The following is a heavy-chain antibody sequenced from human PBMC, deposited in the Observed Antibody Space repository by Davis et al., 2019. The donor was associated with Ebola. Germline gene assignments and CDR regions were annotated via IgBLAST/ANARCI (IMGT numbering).Heavy chain of an antibody. CDR3: ARERALGYCSSTSCYRDGMDV. D-gene: IGHD2-2*02. CDR2: IYHSGST. V-gene: IGHV4-4*02. CDR1: GGSISSSNW. J-gene: IGHJ6*02. Sequence: MPSETLSLTCAVSGGSISSSNWWSWVRQPPGKGLAWIGEIYHSGSTNYNPSLKSRVTISVDKSKNQFSLKLSSVTAADTAVYYCARERALGYCSSTSCYRDGMDVWGQGTTVTVSS.